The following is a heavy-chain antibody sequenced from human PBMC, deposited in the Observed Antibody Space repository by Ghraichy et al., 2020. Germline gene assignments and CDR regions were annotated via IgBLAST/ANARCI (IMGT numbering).Heavy chain of an antibody. Sequence: GGSLRLSCAASGFTFSDYYMSWIRQAPGKGLEWVSYISSSSSYTNYADSVKGRFTISRDNAKNSLYLQMNSLRAEDTAVYYCARDAGYCSSTSCYFFDYYYGMDVWGQGTTVTVSS. CDR3: ARDAGYCSSTSCYFFDYYYGMDV. CDR2: ISSSSSYT. D-gene: IGHD2-2*01. V-gene: IGHV3-11*06. CDR1: GFTFSDYY. J-gene: IGHJ6*02.